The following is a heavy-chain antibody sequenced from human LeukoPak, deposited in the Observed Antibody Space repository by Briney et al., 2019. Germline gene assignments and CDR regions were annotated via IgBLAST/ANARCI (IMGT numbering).Heavy chain of an antibody. V-gene: IGHV4-39*01. CDR3: ARHATPPVLLWFGELLRVWFDP. Sequence: SETLSLTCTVSGGSISSSSYYWGWIRQPPGKGLEWIGSIYYSGSTYYNPSLKSRVTISVDTSKNQFSLKLSSVTAADTAVYYCARHATPPVLLWFGELLRVWFDPWGQGTLVTVSS. D-gene: IGHD3-10*01. J-gene: IGHJ5*02. CDR1: GGSISSSSYY. CDR2: IYYSGST.